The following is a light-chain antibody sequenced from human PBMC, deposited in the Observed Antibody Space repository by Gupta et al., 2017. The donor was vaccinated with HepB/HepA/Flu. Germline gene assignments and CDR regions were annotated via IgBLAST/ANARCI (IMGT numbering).Light chain of an antibody. Sequence: EIVMTQSPGTLSMSLGEGATLYCRASQSVSNNLAWYQQKPGQAPRLLISAASTRATGIPARFSGYGSGTEFTLTSSSLQSEDVAVYYCQQYNNWPRTFGQGTKLEIK. CDR2: AAS. J-gene: IGKJ2*01. CDR3: QQYNNWPRT. CDR1: QSVSNN. V-gene: IGKV3-15*01.